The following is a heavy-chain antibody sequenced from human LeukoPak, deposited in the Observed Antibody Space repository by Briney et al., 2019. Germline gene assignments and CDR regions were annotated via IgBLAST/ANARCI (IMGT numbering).Heavy chain of an antibody. V-gene: IGHV4-59*12. CDR3: ARGPHNYGMDV. J-gene: IGHJ6*02. CDR2: IYYSGTT. CDR1: GGSISSYY. Sequence: SETLSLTCTVSGGSISSYYWSWIRQTPGKGLEWIGYIYYSGTTNYNPSLRSRVAISLDTSKNQFSLKLSSVTAADTAVYYCARGPHNYGMDVWGQGTTVTVSS.